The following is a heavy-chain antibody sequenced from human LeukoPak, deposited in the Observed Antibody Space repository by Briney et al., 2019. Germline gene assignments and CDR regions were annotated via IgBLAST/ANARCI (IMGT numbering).Heavy chain of an antibody. CDR1: GNYW. Sequence: GGSLRLSCAASGNYWMHWVRQAPGKGLVWVSHINSDGSWTSCADSVKGRFTISKDNAKNTVYLQMNNLRAEDTAVYYCVSFYETYWGRGTLVTVSS. J-gene: IGHJ4*02. CDR3: VSFYETY. V-gene: IGHV3-74*01. D-gene: IGHD2-2*01. CDR2: INSDGSWT.